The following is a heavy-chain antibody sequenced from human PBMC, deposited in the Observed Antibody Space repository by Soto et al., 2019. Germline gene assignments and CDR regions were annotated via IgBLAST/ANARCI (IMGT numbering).Heavy chain of an antibody. J-gene: IGHJ6*04. CDR2: IYPGDSDT. V-gene: IGHV5-51*01. Sequence: GESLKISCKGSGYSFAGYWIGWVRQMPGKGLEWMGIIYPGDSDTRYSPSFEGQVTISADKSISTAYLQWNSLKASDTAMYYCARHRVTMVRGVYYYYGLDVWGKGTTVPVSS. D-gene: IGHD3-10*01. CDR1: GYSFAGYW. CDR3: ARHRVTMVRGVYYYYGLDV.